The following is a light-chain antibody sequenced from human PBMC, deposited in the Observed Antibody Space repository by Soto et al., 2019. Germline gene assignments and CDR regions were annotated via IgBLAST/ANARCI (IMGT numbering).Light chain of an antibody. CDR1: QIIRSW. CDR3: QQYNTYPWT. Sequence: DIQMTQSPSTLSGSVGDRVTIACRASQIIRSWLAWYQQKPGKAPKLLMYKASILEGGVPSRFSGSGSGTEFTLTISNLQPDDFASYCCQQYNTYPWTFGQGTKVDIK. V-gene: IGKV1-5*03. CDR2: KAS. J-gene: IGKJ1*01.